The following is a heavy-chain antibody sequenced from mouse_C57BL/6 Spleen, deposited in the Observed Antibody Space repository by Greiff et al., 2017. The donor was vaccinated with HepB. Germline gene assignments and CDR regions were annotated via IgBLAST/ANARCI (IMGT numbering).Heavy chain of an antibody. CDR2: IYPGDGDT. Sequence: VQLQQSGAELVKPGASVKISCKASGYAFSSYWMNWVKQRPGKGLEWIGQIYPGDGDTNYNGKFKGKATLTADKSSSTAYMQLSSLTSEDSAVYFCARQASAGLPMDYWGQGTSVTVSS. V-gene: IGHV1-80*01. CDR1: GYAFSSYW. D-gene: IGHD6-1*01. J-gene: IGHJ4*01. CDR3: ARQASAGLPMDY.